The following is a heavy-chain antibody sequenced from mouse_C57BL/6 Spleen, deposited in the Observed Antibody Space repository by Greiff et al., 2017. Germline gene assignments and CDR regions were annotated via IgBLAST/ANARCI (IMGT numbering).Heavy chain of an antibody. D-gene: IGHD2-4*01. V-gene: IGHV3-6*01. CDR1: GYSITSCYY. CDR2: ISDDGSN. CDR3: ARDQGDYDEYYFDY. J-gene: IGHJ2*01. Sequence: EVKLMESGPGLVKPSQSLSLTCSATGYSITSCYYWNWIRQFPGNKLEGMGYISDDGSNNYNPSLKNRISITRDTSKNHFFLKLNSLTAEDTATYCCARDQGDYDEYYFDYWGQGTTLTVSS.